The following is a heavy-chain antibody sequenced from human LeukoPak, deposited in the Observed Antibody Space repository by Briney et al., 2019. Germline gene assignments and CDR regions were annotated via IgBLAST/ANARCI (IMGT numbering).Heavy chain of an antibody. V-gene: IGHV1-46*01. D-gene: IGHD1-26*01. J-gene: IGHJ4*02. CDR2: INPSSGGT. CDR3: ARDHHDQVGATQGFDY. Sequence: ASVKVSCKASGYTFTRHYMNWVRQAPGQGLEWMGKINPSSGGTGYAQKFQGRVTMTTDTSTSTAYMELRSLRSDDTAVYYCARDHHDQVGATQGFDYWGQGTLVTVSS. CDR1: GYTFTRHY.